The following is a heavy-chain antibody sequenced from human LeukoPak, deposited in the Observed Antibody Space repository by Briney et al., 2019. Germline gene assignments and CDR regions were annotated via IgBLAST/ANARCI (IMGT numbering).Heavy chain of an antibody. CDR1: GDSVSSNSAA. D-gene: IGHD2-15*01. CDR2: TYYRSKWYN. CDR3: ARDGRFSSASDFDS. V-gene: IGHV6-1*01. Sequence: SQTLSLTCAISGDSVSSNSAAWNWIRQSPSRGLEWLGRTYYRSKWYNDYAVSVRSRIIINPDTSKNQFSLQLNSVTPEDTAVYCCARDGRFSSASDFDSWGQGTLVTVSS. J-gene: IGHJ4*02.